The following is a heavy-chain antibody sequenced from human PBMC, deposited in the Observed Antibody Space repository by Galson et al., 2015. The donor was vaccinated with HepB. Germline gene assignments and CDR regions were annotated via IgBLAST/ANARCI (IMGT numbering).Heavy chain of an antibody. CDR2: ISVHDDNT. CDR3: ATIGYCSGGTCPP. J-gene: IGHJ5*02. Sequence: SLRLSCAASGFTFSRYAMSWVRQAPGKGLEWVSGISVHDDNTDYADSVKGRFTISRDNSKKTVFLQMDSLRVEDTAIYYCATIGYCSGGTCPPCGQGTHVTVSS. CDR1: GFTFSRYA. V-gene: IGHV3-23*01. D-gene: IGHD2-15*01.